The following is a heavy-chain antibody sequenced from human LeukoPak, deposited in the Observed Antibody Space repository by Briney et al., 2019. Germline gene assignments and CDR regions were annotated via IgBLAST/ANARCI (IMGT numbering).Heavy chain of an antibody. V-gene: IGHV1-8*03. CDR2: LSPNSGNT. J-gene: IGHJ3*02. D-gene: IGHD3-10*01. CDR3: ARGSSRSFDI. Sequence: GASVKVSCKASGYTFTSYDINWVRQATGQGLEWMGWLSPNSGNTGYAQKFQGRVTITRNTSINTAYMELSSLRFEDTAVYYCARGSSRSFDIWGLGTMVTVSS. CDR1: GYTFTSYD.